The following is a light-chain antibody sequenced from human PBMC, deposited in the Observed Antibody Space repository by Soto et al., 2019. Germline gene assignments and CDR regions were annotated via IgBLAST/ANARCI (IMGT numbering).Light chain of an antibody. J-gene: IGLJ3*02. CDR1: SSDVGGHKY. CDR2: EVS. V-gene: IGLV2-14*01. Sequence: QSVLTQPASVSGSPGQSITISCTGTSSDVGGHKYVSWYQQHPGKAPKLMIYEVSRRPSGVSHRFSGSKSGNTASLTISGLQAEDEAGYYCNSYTTRFTWVFGGGTKVTVL. CDR3: NSYTTRFTWV.